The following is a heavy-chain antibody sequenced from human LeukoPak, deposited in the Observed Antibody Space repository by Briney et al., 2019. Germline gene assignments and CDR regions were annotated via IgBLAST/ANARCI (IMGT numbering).Heavy chain of an antibody. CDR3: ARVSVAAAGTQGFQH. D-gene: IGHD6-13*01. J-gene: IGHJ1*01. CDR2: IKQDGSEK. CDR1: GFTFSSYW. Sequence: GGSLRLSCAASGFTFSSYWMSWVRQAAGKGLEWVANIKQDGSEKYYVDSVKGRFTISRDNAKNSLYLQMNSLRAEDTAVYYCARVSVAAAGTQGFQHWGQGTLVTVSS. V-gene: IGHV3-7*01.